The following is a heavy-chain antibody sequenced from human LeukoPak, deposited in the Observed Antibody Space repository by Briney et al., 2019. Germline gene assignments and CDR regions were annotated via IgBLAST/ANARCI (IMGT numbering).Heavy chain of an antibody. V-gene: IGHV1-69*02. CDR3: ARIPSGDVDTSKVMYYSYGMDV. CDR2: IIPLLDIV. CDR1: GGIFSSDT. J-gene: IGHJ6*02. D-gene: IGHD5-18*01. Sequence: SVKVSCKASGGIFSSDTISWVRQAPGQGLEWMGRIIPLLDIVNYAQMFQGRVTITADGSTSTAYMELSSLRSEDTAVYYCARIPSGDVDTSKVMYYSYGMDVWGQGTPVTVSS.